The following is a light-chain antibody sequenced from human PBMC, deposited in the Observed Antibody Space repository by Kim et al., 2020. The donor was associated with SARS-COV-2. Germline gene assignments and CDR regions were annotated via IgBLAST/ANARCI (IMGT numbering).Light chain of an antibody. J-gene: IGLJ1*01. CDR3: QVWDSDTDHRV. Sequence: SYELTQPPSVSVAPGQTATITCGGNNIDTXXVXWYXXXXXXVXILVIYYDRDRPSGIPERFSGSNSGDTATLTITRVEAGDEADYYCQVWDSDTDHRVF. CDR2: YDR. V-gene: IGLV3-21*04. CDR1: NIDTXX.